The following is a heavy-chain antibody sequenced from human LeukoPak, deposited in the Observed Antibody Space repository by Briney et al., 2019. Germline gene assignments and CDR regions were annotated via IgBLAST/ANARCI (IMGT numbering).Heavy chain of an antibody. Sequence: PGGSLRLSCAASGFTFSSYWMSWVRQAPGKGLEWVANIKQDGSEKYYVDSVKGRFTISRDNAKNSLYLQMNSLRAEDTAVYYCARDTPGYCSGGSCYGMDVWGKGTTVTVSS. CDR3: ARDTPGYCSGGSCYGMDV. CDR1: GFTFSSYW. V-gene: IGHV3-7*03. J-gene: IGHJ6*04. D-gene: IGHD2-15*01. CDR2: IKQDGSEK.